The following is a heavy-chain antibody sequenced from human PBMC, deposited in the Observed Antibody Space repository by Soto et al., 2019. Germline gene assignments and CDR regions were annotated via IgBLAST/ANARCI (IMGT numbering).Heavy chain of an antibody. CDR1: GGTFSSHS. CDR2: IITLFGTS. V-gene: IGHV1-69*01. Sequence: VQLMQSGAEVKKPGSSVKVSCKASGGTFSSHSINWVRQAPGQGLEWMGGIITLFGTSNYAQNFQGRVTITADPSTSTAYMELTSLTSDDTAVYYCAREVGYGDFSADLLDWGQRTLVNVSS. D-gene: IGHD2-21*02. J-gene: IGHJ4*02. CDR3: AREVGYGDFSADLLD.